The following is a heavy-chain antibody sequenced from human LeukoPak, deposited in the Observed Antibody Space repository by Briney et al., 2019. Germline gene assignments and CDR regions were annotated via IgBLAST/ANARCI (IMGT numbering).Heavy chain of an antibody. Sequence: GGSLRLSCAASGFTFSNYGIHWVRQAPGKGLEWVAVISYDGSNKYCADSVNGRFTISRDNSKNTLYLQMNSLRAEDTAVYYCAKSQYSRDGGFDYWGQGTLVTVSS. J-gene: IGHJ4*02. D-gene: IGHD2-15*01. V-gene: IGHV3-30*18. CDR3: AKSQYSRDGGFDY. CDR1: GFTFSNYG. CDR2: ISYDGSNK.